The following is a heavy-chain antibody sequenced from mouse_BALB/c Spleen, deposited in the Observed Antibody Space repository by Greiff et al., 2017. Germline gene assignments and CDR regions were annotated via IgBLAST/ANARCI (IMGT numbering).Heavy chain of an antibody. CDR2: ISSGSSTI. J-gene: IGHJ2*01. CDR1: GFTFSSFG. V-gene: IGHV5-17*02. CDR3: ARSRTFDY. Sequence: EVQGVESGGGLVQPGGSRKLSCAASGFTFSSFGMHWVRQAPEKGLEWVAYISSGSSTIYYADTVKGRFTISRDNPKNTLFLQMTSLRSEDTAMYYCARSRTFDYWGQGTTLTVSS.